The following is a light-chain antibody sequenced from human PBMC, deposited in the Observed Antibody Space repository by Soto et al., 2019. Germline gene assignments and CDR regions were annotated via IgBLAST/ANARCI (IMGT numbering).Light chain of an antibody. Sequence: QAVVTQPPSVSGTPGQRVTISCSGSSYNIGSNSVNWYQQLPGTAPKRLIYSNNQRPSGVPDRISGSKSGTSASLAISGLQSEDEADYYCAAWDDSLNGVVFGGGTKLTVL. CDR1: SYNIGSNS. J-gene: IGLJ2*01. CDR3: AAWDDSLNGVV. CDR2: SNN. V-gene: IGLV1-44*01.